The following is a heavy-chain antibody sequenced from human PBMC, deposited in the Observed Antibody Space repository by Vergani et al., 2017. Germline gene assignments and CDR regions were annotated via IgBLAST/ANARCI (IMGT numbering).Heavy chain of an antibody. CDR1: GGSMSGYY. J-gene: IGHJ5*02. CDR3: GRVADFYGLGSRLLDL. CDR2: MYHIGST. V-gene: IGHV4-59*01. D-gene: IGHD3-10*01. Sequence: QVRLQESGPGLVKPSETLSLTCSVSGGSMSGYYWSWFRQPPGKELEWIGYMYHIGSTNYNPSLETRVTISGDTSKNQFSLKLNSVTAADTAVYYCGRVADFYGLGSRLLDLWGQGILVTVTS.